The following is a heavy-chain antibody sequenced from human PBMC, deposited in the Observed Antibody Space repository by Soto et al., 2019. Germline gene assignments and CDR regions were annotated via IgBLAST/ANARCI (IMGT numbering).Heavy chain of an antibody. CDR3: ARFTYYYDSSGYYLIDSYFDY. J-gene: IGHJ4*02. CDR2: INPNSGGT. V-gene: IGHV1-2*04. CDR1: GYTFTGYY. Sequence: ASVKVSCKASGYTFTGYYMHWVRQAPGQGLEWMGLINPNSGGTNYAQKFQGWVTITRDTSISTAYMELSRLRSDDTAVYYCARFTYYYDSSGYYLIDSYFDYWGQGTLVTVSS. D-gene: IGHD3-22*01.